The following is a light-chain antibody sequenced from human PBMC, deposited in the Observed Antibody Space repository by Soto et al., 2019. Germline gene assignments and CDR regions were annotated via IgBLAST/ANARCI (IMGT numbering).Light chain of an antibody. CDR3: QQSYRTPLT. V-gene: IGKV1-39*01. CDR1: QDIRIY. J-gene: IGKJ4*01. CDR2: AAS. Sequence: DIQVTQSPSSLSASVGDRVTITCRASQDIRIYLNWYQQQPGKAPKLLMYAASNLQSGVPSRFRGSASGTNFTLTISSLQPEGFASYYCQQSYRTPLTFGGGTRLDIK.